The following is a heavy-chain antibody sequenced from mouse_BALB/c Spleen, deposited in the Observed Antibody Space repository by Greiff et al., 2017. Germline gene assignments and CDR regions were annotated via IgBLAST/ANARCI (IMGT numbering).Heavy chain of an antibody. V-gene: IGHV1S135*01. CDR1: GYSFTDYI. D-gene: IGHD1-2*01. CDR3: ARFGTTARYAMDY. CDR2: IDPFNGGT. Sequence: VQLQQTGPELVKPGASVKISCKASGYSFTDYIMLWVKQSHGKSLEWIGYIDPFNGGTSYNQKFKGKATLTVDKSSSTAYMHLSSLTSEDSAVYYCARFGTTARYAMDYWGQGTSVTVSS. J-gene: IGHJ4*01.